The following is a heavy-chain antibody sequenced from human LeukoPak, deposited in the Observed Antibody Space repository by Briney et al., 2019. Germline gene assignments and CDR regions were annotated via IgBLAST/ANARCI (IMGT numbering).Heavy chain of an antibody. CDR1: GFTFSDYN. CDR2: ISSSGNII. CDR3: ARDLNIGYSSSCLDY. D-gene: IGHD6-13*01. V-gene: IGHV3-11*01. J-gene: IGHJ4*02. Sequence: GGSLRLSCAASGFTFSDYNMSWVRQAPGKGLEWLSYISSSGNIIYSADSVKGRFTISRDNAKNSLFLQMHSLRDEDTAIYYCARDLNIGYSSSCLDYWGQGTLVTVSA.